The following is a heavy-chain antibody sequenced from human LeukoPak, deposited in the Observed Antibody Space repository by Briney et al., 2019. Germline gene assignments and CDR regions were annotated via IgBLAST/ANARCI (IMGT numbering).Heavy chain of an antibody. CDR2: ISWNSGSI. CDR1: GFTFDDYA. V-gene: IGHV3-9*01. CDR3: AKMGNGYGIRSVVASLGWNFDL. Sequence: PGGSLRLSCAASGFTFDDYAMHWVRQAPGKGLEWVSGISWNSGSIGYADSVKGRFTISRDNAKNSLYLQMNSLRAEDTALYYCAKMGNGYGIRSVVASLGWNFDLWGRGTLVTVSS. J-gene: IGHJ2*01. D-gene: IGHD2-15*01.